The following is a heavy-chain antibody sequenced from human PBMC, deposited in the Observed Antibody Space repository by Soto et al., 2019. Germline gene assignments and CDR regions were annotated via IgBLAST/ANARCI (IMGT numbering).Heavy chain of an antibody. CDR3: AREQKVESSGQESLVYY. J-gene: IGHJ4*02. D-gene: IGHD6-25*01. Sequence: QVQLVQSGAEVKKHGSSVKVSCKASGGTFSSYAISWVRQAPGQGLEWMGGIIPIFGTANYAQKFQARVTITADESRRTGYMERSSLRSDDTAVYYCAREQKVESSGQESLVYYWGQGTRFTVSS. CDR2: IIPIFGTA. CDR1: GGTFSSYA. V-gene: IGHV1-69*01.